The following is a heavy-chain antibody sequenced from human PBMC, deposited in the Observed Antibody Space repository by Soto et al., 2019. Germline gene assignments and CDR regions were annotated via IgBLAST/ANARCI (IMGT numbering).Heavy chain of an antibody. CDR1: GFTFSSYS. D-gene: IGHD2-2*01. CDR2: ISSSSSTI. J-gene: IGHJ5*02. CDR3: ASRYCSSTSCRDNNWFDP. Sequence: EVQLVESGGGLVQPGGSLRLSCAASGFTFSSYSMNWVRQAPGKGLEWVSYISSSSSTIYYADSVKGRFTISRDNAKNSLYLQMNSLRAEDTAVYYCASRYCSSTSCRDNNWFDPWGQGTLVTVSS. V-gene: IGHV3-48*01.